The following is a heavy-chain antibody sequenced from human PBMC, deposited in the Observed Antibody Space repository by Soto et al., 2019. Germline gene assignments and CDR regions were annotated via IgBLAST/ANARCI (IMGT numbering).Heavy chain of an antibody. CDR1: GFIFSYYT. Sequence: GGSLRLSCAASGFIFSYYTMQWVRQAPGKGLECVSSVTSSSSDIYYADSVKGRFTISRDNARNSLYLQMNSLRADDTAIYYCARETVGAFDYWGQGTLVTVSS. V-gene: IGHV3-21*01. J-gene: IGHJ4*02. CDR2: VTSSSSDI. CDR3: ARETVGAFDY. D-gene: IGHD1-26*01.